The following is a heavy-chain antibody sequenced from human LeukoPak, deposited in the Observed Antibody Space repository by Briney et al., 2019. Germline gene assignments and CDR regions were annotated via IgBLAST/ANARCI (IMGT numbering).Heavy chain of an antibody. D-gene: IGHD6-13*01. Sequence: PGGSLRLSCAASGFTFSSYAMSWVRQAPGKGLRWVSTINDNGDGTYYADSVKGRFTVSRDNSKNSLYLQMNSLRVEDTAVYYCARWPRGIGYGMDVWGQGTTVTVSS. J-gene: IGHJ6*02. CDR3: ARWPRGIGYGMDV. CDR1: GFTFSSYA. V-gene: IGHV3-23*01. CDR2: INDNGDGT.